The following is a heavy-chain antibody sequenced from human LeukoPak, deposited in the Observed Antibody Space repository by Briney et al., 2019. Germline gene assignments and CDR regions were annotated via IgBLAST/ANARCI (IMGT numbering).Heavy chain of an antibody. CDR2: IYHSGST. CDR1: GYSISSGYY. D-gene: IGHD5-18*01. Sequence: PSETLSLTCAVSGYSISSGYYWGWIRHPPGKGLEWIGSIYHSGSTYYNPSLKSRVTISVDTSKNQFSLKLSSVTAADTAVYYCAREVDTAMVTRFDYWGQGTLVTVSS. J-gene: IGHJ4*02. CDR3: AREVDTAMVTRFDY. V-gene: IGHV4-38-2*02.